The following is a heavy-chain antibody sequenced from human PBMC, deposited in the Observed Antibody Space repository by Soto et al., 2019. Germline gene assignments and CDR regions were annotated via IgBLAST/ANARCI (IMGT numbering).Heavy chain of an antibody. J-gene: IGHJ4*02. CDR2: ISAYNGNT. Sequence: QVKLVQSGTEVKKPGASMKVSCKASGYSFGTSGISWVRQAPGQGLEWMGWISAYNGNTNYEQKLQDRVTMTTVTSTNTADLELRSLRSDDTAVYYCARAGQYYDSSDYANWGQGTLVTVSS. CDR3: ARAGQYYDSSDYAN. V-gene: IGHV1-18*01. CDR1: GYSFGTSG. D-gene: IGHD3-22*01.